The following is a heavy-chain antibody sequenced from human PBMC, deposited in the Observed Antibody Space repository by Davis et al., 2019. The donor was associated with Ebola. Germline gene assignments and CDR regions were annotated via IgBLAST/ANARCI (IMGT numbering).Heavy chain of an antibody. Sequence: ASVKVSCKVSGYTLTELSMLWVRQAPGKGLEWMGGFDPEDGETIYAQKFQGRVTMTEDTSTDTAYMELSSLRSEDTAVYYCATGYCSSTSCHYYYYGMDVWSQGTTVTVSS. D-gene: IGHD2-2*01. CDR2: FDPEDGET. CDR3: ATGYCSSTSCHYYYYGMDV. CDR1: GYTLTELS. J-gene: IGHJ6*02. V-gene: IGHV1-24*01.